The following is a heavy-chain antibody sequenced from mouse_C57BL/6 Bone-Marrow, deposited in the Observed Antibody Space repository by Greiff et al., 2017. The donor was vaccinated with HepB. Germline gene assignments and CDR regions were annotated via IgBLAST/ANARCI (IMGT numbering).Heavy chain of an antibody. J-gene: IGHJ3*01. Sequence: VKLQQPGAELVKPGASVKLSCKASGYTFTSYWMHWVKQRPGQGLEWIGMIHPNSGSTNYNEKFKSKATLTVDKSSSTAYMQLSSLTSEDSAVYYCARSQSRYSAWFAYWGQGTLVTVSA. CDR2: IHPNSGST. D-gene: IGHD1-1*01. CDR1: GYTFTSYW. V-gene: IGHV1-64*01. CDR3: ARSQSRYSAWFAY.